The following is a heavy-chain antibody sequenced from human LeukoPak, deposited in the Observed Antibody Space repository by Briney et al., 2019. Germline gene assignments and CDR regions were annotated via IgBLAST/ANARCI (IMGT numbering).Heavy chain of an antibody. D-gene: IGHD3-22*01. Sequence: GGSLRLSCAASGFTFSSYSMNWVRQAPGKGLEWVSSISSSSSYIYYADSVKGRFTISRDNAKNSLYLQMNSLRAEDTAVYYCARYYYDSSGYYYEKDWGQGTLVTVSS. V-gene: IGHV3-21*01. CDR1: GFTFSSYS. CDR2: ISSSSSYI. J-gene: IGHJ4*02. CDR3: ARYYYDSSGYYYEKD.